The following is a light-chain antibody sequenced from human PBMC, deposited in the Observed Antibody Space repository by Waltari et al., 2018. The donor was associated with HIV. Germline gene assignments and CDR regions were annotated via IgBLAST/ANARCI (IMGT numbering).Light chain of an antibody. CDR2: EVT. J-gene: IGLJ3*02. Sequence: QSALTQPASVSGSPGQSITISCTGTNSDIDGYNYVSWYTQHPCKAPKILIYEVTPRPAGISYRFSGSKSGNTASMTISGLQAEDEADYYCSSYTTTTTILFGGGTKVTVL. CDR1: NSDIDGYNY. V-gene: IGLV2-14*01. CDR3: SSYTTTTTIL.